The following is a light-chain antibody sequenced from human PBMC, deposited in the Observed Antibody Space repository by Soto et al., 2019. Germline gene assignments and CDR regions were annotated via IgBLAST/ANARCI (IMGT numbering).Light chain of an antibody. CDR2: DAS. Sequence: EIVLTQSPATLSLSPGERAALSCRASQSVSTSLAWYQHKPGQAPRVIIYDASKRAPGIPARFSGSGPGTDFTLTISSLEPEDFAVYYCQVRDVWPTFGQGTKVEIK. V-gene: IGKV3-11*01. CDR1: QSVSTS. CDR3: QVRDVWPT. J-gene: IGKJ1*01.